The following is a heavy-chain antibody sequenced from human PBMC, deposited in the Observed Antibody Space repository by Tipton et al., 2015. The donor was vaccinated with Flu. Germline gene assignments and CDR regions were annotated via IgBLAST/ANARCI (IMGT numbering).Heavy chain of an antibody. Sequence: TLSLTCAVYGGSFSGYYWSWIRQPAGKGLEWIGRIYPSGNTNYNPSLQSRVTMSVDTSRNQFSLSLTSVTAADAAIYYCARSGSYHHYYFDLWGRGTLVSVSS. CDR3: ARSGSYHHYYFDL. CDR1: GGSFSGYY. V-gene: IGHV4-59*10. D-gene: IGHD1-26*01. J-gene: IGHJ2*01. CDR2: IYPSGNT.